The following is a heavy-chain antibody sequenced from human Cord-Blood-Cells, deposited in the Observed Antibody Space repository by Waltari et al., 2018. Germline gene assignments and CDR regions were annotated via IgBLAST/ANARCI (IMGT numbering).Heavy chain of an antibody. Sequence: QVQLQQWGAGLLKPSETLSLTCAVYGGSFSGYYWSWIRQPPGSLLEWLGEINHSGSTNNHPSLSSPVTISVDTSKNQFSRKLGSVTAADTAVYYCARLPWGYCSSTSCYDAFDIWGQGTMVTVSS. CDR1: GGSFSGYY. CDR3: ARLPWGYCSSTSCYDAFDI. J-gene: IGHJ3*02. V-gene: IGHV4-34*01. CDR2: INHSGST. D-gene: IGHD2-2*01.